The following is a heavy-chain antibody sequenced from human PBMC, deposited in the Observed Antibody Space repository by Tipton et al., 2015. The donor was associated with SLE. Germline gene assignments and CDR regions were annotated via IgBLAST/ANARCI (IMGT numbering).Heavy chain of an antibody. V-gene: IGHV4-38-2*01. CDR2: ASHSGNT. CDR3: ARVDTIYSFDY. D-gene: IGHD3/OR15-3a*01. J-gene: IGHJ4*02. Sequence: TLSLTCAVSGFSVSSAYYWGWIRQSPGKGLEWIGIASHSGNTYYNPSLKSRVSILLDTSKNQLSLKLRSVTATDTAMYYCARVDTIYSFDYWGQGALVTVSS. CDR1: GFSVSSAYY.